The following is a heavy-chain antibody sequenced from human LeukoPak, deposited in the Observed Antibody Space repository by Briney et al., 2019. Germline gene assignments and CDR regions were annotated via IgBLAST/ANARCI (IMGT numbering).Heavy chain of an antibody. D-gene: IGHD3-9*01. J-gene: IGHJ4*02. CDR3: ARALGYYDILTGLDY. CDR2: ISYDGSNK. V-gene: IGHV3-30-3*01. Sequence: QPGGSLRLSCAASGFTFSSYAMHWVRQAPGKGLEWVAVISYDGSNKYYADSVKGRFTISRDNTKNPLYLQMNSMRAEDTAVYYCARALGYYDILTGLDYWGQGTLVTVSS. CDR1: GFTFSSYA.